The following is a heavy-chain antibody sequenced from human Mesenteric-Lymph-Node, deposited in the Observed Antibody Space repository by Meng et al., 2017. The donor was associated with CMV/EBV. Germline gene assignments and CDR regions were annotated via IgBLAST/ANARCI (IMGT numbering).Heavy chain of an antibody. CDR2: ISGSGGST. CDR1: GFTFSSYG. V-gene: IGHV3-23*01. Sequence: SCAASGFTFSSYGINWVRQAPGKGLEWVSVISGSGGSTYYADSVKGRFTISRDNSQNTVHLQMNSLRVEDTAVYYCTKGRDYDSSDFWGQGTLVTVSS. CDR3: TKGRDYDSSDF. J-gene: IGHJ4*02. D-gene: IGHD3-22*01.